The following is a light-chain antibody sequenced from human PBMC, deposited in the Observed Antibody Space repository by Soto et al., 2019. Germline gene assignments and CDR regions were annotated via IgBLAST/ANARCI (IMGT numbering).Light chain of an antibody. V-gene: IGLV2-14*01. CDR2: DVS. CDR1: SSDVGGYNY. J-gene: IGLJ1*01. CDR3: SSYTSSSVV. Sequence: QSVLTQPPSVSGSPGQSITISCTGTSSDVGGYNYVSWYQQHPGKAPKLMIYDVSNRPSGVSNRFSGSKSGNTASLAISGLQAEDEADYYCSSYTSSSVVFGTGTKVTVL.